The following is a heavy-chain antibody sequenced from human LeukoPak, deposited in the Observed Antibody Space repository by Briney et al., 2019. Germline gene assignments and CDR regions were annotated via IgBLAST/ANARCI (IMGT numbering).Heavy chain of an antibody. CDR3: ARDWRSSGTFDY. V-gene: IGHV3-11*04. D-gene: IGHD6-6*01. CDR1: GFTFSDYY. J-gene: IGHJ4*02. CDR2: IGTSDTTI. Sequence: PGGSLRLSCAVSGFTFSDYYMSWIRQAPGKGLEWVSYIGTSDTTIYYADSVKGRFTISRDNAKKSLYLQMNSLRAEDTAVYYCARDWRSSGTFDYWGQGTLVTVSS.